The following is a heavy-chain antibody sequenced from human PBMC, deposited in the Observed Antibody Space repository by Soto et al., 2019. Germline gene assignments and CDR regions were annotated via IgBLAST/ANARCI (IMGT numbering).Heavy chain of an antibody. CDR1: GFTFSSYA. Sequence: QVQLVESGGGVVQPGRSLRLSCAASGFTFSSYAMHWVRQAPGKGLEWVAVISYDGSKKYYADSVKGRFTISRDNSKNTLYLQMNSLRAEDTAVYYCARDRLRYNWNDFPYYYCGMDVWGQGTTVTVSS. D-gene: IGHD1-1*01. V-gene: IGHV3-30-3*01. J-gene: IGHJ6*02. CDR2: ISYDGSKK. CDR3: ARDRLRYNWNDFPYYYCGMDV.